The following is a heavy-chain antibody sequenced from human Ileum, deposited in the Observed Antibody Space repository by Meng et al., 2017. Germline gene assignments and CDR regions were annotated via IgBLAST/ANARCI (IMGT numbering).Heavy chain of an antibody. CDR2: ISSSGGSI. CDR1: GFTFSDYF. V-gene: IGHV3-11*01. Sequence: QVQRRQAGGGGGKPGGTRRLSGSATGFTFSDYFMSWIRQAPGEGLEWLSYISSSGGSIAYADSVKGRFTASRDNSKNALYLQMDSLRAEDTAVYYCARGTTYCNAVKCAYDPWGQGTLVTVSS. J-gene: IGHJ5*02. CDR3: ARGTTYCNAVKCAYDP. D-gene: IGHD2/OR15-2a*01.